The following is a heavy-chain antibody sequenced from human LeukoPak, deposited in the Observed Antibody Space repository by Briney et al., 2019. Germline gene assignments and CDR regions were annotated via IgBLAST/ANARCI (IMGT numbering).Heavy chain of an antibody. CDR2: INDDESST. CDR3: ARGTFGGLIMLFDY. CDR1: GFTFSSYW. J-gene: IGHJ4*02. Sequence: PGRSLRLSCAASGFTFSSYWMHWVRQAPGKGLVWVSHINDDESSTNYADSVKGRFTISRDNAKNTLYLQMNSLRAEDTAVYYCARGTFGGLIMLFDYWGQGTLVTVSS. V-gene: IGHV3-74*01. D-gene: IGHD3-16*02.